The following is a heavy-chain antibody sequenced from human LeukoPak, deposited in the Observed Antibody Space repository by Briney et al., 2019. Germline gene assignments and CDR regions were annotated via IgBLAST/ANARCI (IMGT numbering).Heavy chain of an antibody. CDR3: AKARRSGTHYSDFVF. D-gene: IGHD1-26*01. CDR2: ISGDGGTT. CDR1: GFNFHEYA. J-gene: IGHJ4*02. V-gene: IGHV3-43*02. Sequence: GGSLRLSCAASGFNFHEYAMYWVRQAPGKGLEWVSLISGDGGTTSYADSVKGRFTISRDNSENSLNLQMKSLRSEDTALYYCAKARRSGTHYSDFVFWGQGTLVTVCS.